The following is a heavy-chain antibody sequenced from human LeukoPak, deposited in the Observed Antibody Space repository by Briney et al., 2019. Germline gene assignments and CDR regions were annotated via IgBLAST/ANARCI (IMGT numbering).Heavy chain of an antibody. CDR1: GYTFISYA. J-gene: IGHJ3*02. Sequence: ASVKVSCKASGYTFISYAMHWVRQAPGQRLEWMGWINAGNGNTKYSQKFQGRVTITRDTSASTAYMELSSLRSEDTAVYYCASIDGYNYGAFDIWGQGTMVTVSS. V-gene: IGHV1-3*01. CDR3: ASIDGYNYGAFDI. CDR2: INAGNGNT. D-gene: IGHD5-24*01.